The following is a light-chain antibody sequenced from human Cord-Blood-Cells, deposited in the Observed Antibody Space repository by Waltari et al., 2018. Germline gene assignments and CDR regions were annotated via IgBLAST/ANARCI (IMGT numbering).Light chain of an antibody. CDR2: WAS. V-gene: IGKV4-1*01. J-gene: IGKJ1*01. Sequence: DIVMTQSPDSLAVSLCERATINCKSSQSVLYSSNNKNYLAWYQQKPGQPPKLLIYWASTRESGVPDRFSGSGSGTDFTLTISSLQAEDVEVYYCQQYYSTPWTFGQGTKVEIK. CDR3: QQYYSTPWT. CDR1: QSVLYSSNNKNY.